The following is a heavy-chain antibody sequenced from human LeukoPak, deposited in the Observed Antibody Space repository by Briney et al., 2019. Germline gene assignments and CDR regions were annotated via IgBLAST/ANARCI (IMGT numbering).Heavy chain of an antibody. CDR3: ARPDEKGEGED. V-gene: IGHV4-39*01. Sequence: SETLSLTCTVSGDSISSSDYYWGWIRQPPGKGLEWIGIIYYSASASASASTYYNPSLKSRVTIFGDTSKNKVSLKVNSVTPPDRAVYYWARPDEKGEGEDGGQGTLVSVS. CDR2: IYYSASASASAST. J-gene: IGHJ4*02. CDR1: GDSISSSDYY. D-gene: IGHD3-16*01.